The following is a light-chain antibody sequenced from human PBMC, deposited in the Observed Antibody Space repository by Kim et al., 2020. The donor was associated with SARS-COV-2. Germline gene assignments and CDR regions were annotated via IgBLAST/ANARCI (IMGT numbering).Light chain of an antibody. CDR3: YSAADNNPNWV. Sequence: SYELTQPSSVSVSPGQTARITCSGDVLAKKYARWFQQKPGQAPVLVIYKDSERPSGIPERFSGSSSGTTVTLTISGAQVEDEDDYYCYSAADNNPNWVFGGGTQLTVL. CDR2: KDS. CDR1: VLAKKY. J-gene: IGLJ3*02. V-gene: IGLV3-27*01.